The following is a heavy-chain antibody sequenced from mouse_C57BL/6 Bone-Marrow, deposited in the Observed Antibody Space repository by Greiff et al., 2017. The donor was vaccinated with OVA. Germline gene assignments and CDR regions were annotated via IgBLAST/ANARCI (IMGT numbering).Heavy chain of an antibody. V-gene: IGHV1-81*01. CDR1: GYTFTSYG. CDR2: IYPRSGNT. CDR3: ARHYFDY. Sequence: VKLVESGAELARPGASVKLSCKASGYTFTSYGISWVKQRTGQGLEWIGEIYPRSGNTYYNEKFKGKATLTADKSSSTAYMELRSLTSEDSAVYFCARHYFDYWGQGTTLTVSS. J-gene: IGHJ2*01.